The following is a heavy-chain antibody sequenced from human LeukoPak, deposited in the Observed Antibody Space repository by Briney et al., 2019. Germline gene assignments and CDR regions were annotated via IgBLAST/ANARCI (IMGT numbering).Heavy chain of an antibody. D-gene: IGHD3-10*01. CDR1: GFTFSSYW. CDR3: ARDYGRSRDYGMDV. CDR2: INSDGSST. J-gene: IGHJ6*02. Sequence: PGGSLRLSCAASGFTFSSYWMHWFRQAPGKGLVWVSRINSDGSSTTYADSVKGRFTISRDNAKNTLYLQMNSLRAEDTAVYFCARDYGRSRDYGMDVWGQGTTVTVSS. V-gene: IGHV3-74*01.